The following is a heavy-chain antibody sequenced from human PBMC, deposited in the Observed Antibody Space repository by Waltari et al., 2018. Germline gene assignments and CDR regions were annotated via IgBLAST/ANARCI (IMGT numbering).Heavy chain of an antibody. CDR3: TREDDGNDSGAFDL. V-gene: IGHV3-49*04. Sequence: EVQLVESGGDMVQPGRSLRLSCTGSGFTFRNYAINWVRQAPGKGLEWVGFIRSNDYTGGTSFAASVGGRFTISRDDSKRTAYLQMNALQTDDSATYCTREDDGNDSGAFDLWGQGTLVTVSS. CDR2: IRSNDYTGGT. J-gene: IGHJ3*01. D-gene: IGHD5-12*01. CDR1: GFTFRNYA.